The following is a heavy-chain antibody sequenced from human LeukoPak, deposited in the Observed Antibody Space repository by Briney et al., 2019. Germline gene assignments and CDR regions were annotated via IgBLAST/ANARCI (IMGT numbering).Heavy chain of an antibody. Sequence: SQTLSLTCAISGNSVSSNSAAWNWIRQSPSRGLEWLGRTCYRSKWYNDYAVSVKSRITINPDTSKNQFSLQLNSVTPEDTAVYYCARGLGSGEPMDGDPRYYYYYYGMDVWGQGTTVTVSS. D-gene: IGHD4-17*01. CDR3: ARGLGSGEPMDGDPRYYYYYYGMDV. J-gene: IGHJ6*02. CDR2: TCYRSKWYN. V-gene: IGHV6-1*01. CDR1: GNSVSSNSAA.